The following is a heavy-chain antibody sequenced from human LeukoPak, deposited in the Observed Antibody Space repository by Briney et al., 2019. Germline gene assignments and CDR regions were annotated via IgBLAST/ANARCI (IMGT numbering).Heavy chain of an antibody. CDR3: ARESKYDFWSGYPHFDY. J-gene: IGHJ4*02. D-gene: IGHD3-3*01. V-gene: IGHV4-30-4*01. CDR2: IYYSGST. CDR1: GGSFSGYF. Sequence: SETLSLTCAVYGGSFSGYFWSWIRQPPGKGLEWIGYIYYSGSTYYNPSLKSRVTISVDTSKNQFSLKLSSVTAADTAVYYCARESKYDFWSGYPHFDYWGQGTLVTVSS.